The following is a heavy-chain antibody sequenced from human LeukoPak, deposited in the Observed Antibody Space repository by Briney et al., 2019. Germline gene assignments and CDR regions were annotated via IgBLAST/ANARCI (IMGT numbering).Heavy chain of an antibody. CDR1: GFTFGDYA. J-gene: IGHJ4*02. Sequence: PGGSLRLSCTASGFTFGDYAMSWVRQAPGKGLEWVGFIRSKAYGGTTEYAASVKGRFTISRDDSKSIAYLQMNSLKTEDTAVYYCTREVVTYSYGQENYFDYWGQGTLVTVSS. D-gene: IGHD5-18*01. CDR3: TREVVTYSYGQENYFDY. V-gene: IGHV3-49*04. CDR2: IRSKAYGGTT.